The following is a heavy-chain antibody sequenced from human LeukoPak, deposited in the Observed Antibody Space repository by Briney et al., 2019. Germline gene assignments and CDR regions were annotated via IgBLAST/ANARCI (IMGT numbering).Heavy chain of an antibody. CDR3: ARDRPSSGGVFDY. J-gene: IGHJ4*02. V-gene: IGHV3-30-3*01. Sequence: GRSLRLSCAASGFTFSSYAIHWVRQAPGKGLEWVASTSYDGTNKYYADSVKGRFTISRDNSKNTLYLQMNSLRVEDTAMYYCARDRPSSGGVFDYWGQGTLVTVSS. D-gene: IGHD3-16*01. CDR1: GFTFSSYA. CDR2: TSYDGTNK.